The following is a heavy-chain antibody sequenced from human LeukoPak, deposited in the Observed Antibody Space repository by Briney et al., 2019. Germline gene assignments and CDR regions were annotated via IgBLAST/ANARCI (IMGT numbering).Heavy chain of an antibody. D-gene: IGHD3-10*01. V-gene: IGHV3-33*06. J-gene: IGHJ4*02. CDR3: AKAPSGTPYQFDY. CDR1: RFTFSSYA. Sequence: GGSLRLSCAASRFTFSSYAMSWVRQAPGKGLEWVAVIWYDGSNKYYADSVKGRFTISRDNSKNTLYLQMNSLRAEDTAVYYCAKAPSGTPYQFDYWGQGTLVTVSS. CDR2: IWYDGSNK.